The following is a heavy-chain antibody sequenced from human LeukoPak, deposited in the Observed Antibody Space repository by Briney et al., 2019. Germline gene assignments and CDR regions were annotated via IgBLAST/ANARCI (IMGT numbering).Heavy chain of an antibody. D-gene: IGHD3-22*01. Sequence: SETLSLTCTVSGGSIRSSYYYWGWIRQPPGKGLEWIGSIYYSGSTYYNPSLKSRVTISLDTSKNQFSLKLSSVTAADTTVYYCATSYDSSGFLQYFHRWGQGSLVTVSS. V-gene: IGHV4-39*01. CDR1: GGSIRSSYYY. J-gene: IGHJ1*01. CDR3: ATSYDSSGFLQYFHR. CDR2: IYYSGST.